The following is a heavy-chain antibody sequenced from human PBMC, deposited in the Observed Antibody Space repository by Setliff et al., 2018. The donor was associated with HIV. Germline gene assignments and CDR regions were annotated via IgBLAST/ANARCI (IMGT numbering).Heavy chain of an antibody. Sequence: SETLSLTCSVSGGSISSGTYYWGWIRQPPGKGLEWIGSMSHSGSTLYNPSLKSRVTISVDTSNNHFSLKLRSVTAADTAVYYCARGSSGSDRTEYDDAFDIWGQGTVVTVSS. D-gene: IGHD3-22*01. CDR3: ARGSSGSDRTEYDDAFDI. CDR1: GGSISSGTYY. J-gene: IGHJ3*02. V-gene: IGHV4-39*07. CDR2: MSHSGST.